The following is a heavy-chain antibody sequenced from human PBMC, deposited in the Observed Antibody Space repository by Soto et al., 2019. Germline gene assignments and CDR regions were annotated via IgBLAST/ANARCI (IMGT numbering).Heavy chain of an antibody. J-gene: IGHJ4*02. CDR2: ISGSGGST. V-gene: IGHV3-23*01. CDR3: AKRYQQC. CDR1: GFTFSIYG. Sequence: GGYLRLSCAASGFTFSIYGMTWVRQAPGKGLEWVSAISGSGGSTYYADSVKGRFTISRDNSNNTLYLQMNSLRVEDTAVYYCAKRYQQCGGQGTLVTVSS. D-gene: IGHD6-13*01.